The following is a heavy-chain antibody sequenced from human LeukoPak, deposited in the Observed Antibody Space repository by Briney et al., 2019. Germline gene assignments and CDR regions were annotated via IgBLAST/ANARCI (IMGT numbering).Heavy chain of an antibody. D-gene: IGHD3-10*01. CDR2: INHSGST. J-gene: IGHJ6*02. Sequence: SETLSLTCAVYGGSFSGYYWSWIRQPPGKGLEWIGEINHSGSTNYNPSLKSRVTISVDTSKNQFSLKLSSVTAADTAVYYCARGPYHYGSGSYYYYYYGMDVWGQGTTVTVSS. V-gene: IGHV4-34*01. CDR3: ARGPYHYGSGSYYYYYYGMDV. CDR1: GGSFSGYY.